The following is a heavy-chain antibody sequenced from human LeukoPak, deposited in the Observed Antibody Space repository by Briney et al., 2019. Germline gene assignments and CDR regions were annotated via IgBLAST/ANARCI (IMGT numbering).Heavy chain of an antibody. D-gene: IGHD2-15*01. V-gene: IGHV3-23*01. CDR1: GFTFNNYA. Sequence: GGSLRLSCAASGFTFNNYAMSWVRQAPGKGLEWVSAISGSGGATYYADSVKGRFTISRDNSKNTLYLQMNSLRDEDTAVYYCARVPVGVATGDYWGQGTLVTVSS. J-gene: IGHJ4*02. CDR3: ARVPVGVATGDY. CDR2: ISGSGGAT.